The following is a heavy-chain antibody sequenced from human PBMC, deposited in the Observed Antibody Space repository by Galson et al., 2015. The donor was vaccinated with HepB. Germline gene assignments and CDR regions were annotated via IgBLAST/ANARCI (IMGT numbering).Heavy chain of an antibody. CDR1: GYTFSNYW. J-gene: IGHJ4*02. D-gene: IGHD4-17*01. CDR2: NDTGDSYT. CDR3: ARGGPPTATRIDY. V-gene: IGHV5-10-1*01. Sequence: QSGAEVKRPGESVRISCQGSGYTFSNYWITWVRQVPGKGLEWLGRNDTGDSYTNHNPSFEGRVTMSVDRSIDTAYLQWSGLRTSDTGIYYCARGGPPTATRIDYWGQGNLVTVSS.